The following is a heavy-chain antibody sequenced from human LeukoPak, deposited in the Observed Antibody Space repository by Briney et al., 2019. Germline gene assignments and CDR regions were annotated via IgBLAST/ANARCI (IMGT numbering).Heavy chain of an antibody. CDR3: ARVGYYGSGSYYILYYGMDV. Sequence: PSETLSLTCTVSGGSISSGGYYWSWIRQHPGKGLEWIGYIYYSGSTNYNPSLKSRVTISVDTSKNQFSLKLGSVTAADTAVYYCARVGYYGSGSYYILYYGMDVWGQGTTVTVSS. J-gene: IGHJ6*02. D-gene: IGHD3-10*01. CDR2: IYYSGST. V-gene: IGHV4-61*08. CDR1: GGSISSGGYY.